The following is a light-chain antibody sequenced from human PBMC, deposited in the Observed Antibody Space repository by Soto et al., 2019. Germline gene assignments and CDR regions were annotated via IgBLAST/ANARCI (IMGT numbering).Light chain of an antibody. CDR2: WAS. J-gene: IGKJ1*01. CDR3: QQYYSTPWT. Sequence: DIMMTQSPDSLAVSLGERATINCRSSQNVLYSSNNKNYLAWYQQKPGQPPKLLIYWASTRESGVPDRFSGSGSGTDFTLTISSLQAEDVAVYYCQQYYSTPWTFGQGTKVEIK. V-gene: IGKV4-1*01. CDR1: QNVLYSSNNKNY.